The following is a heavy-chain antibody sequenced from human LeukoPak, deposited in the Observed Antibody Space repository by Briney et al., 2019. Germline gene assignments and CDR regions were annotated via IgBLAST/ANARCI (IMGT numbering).Heavy chain of an antibody. CDR3: AKVGIRISLIVVVFTTADDWYFDL. CDR1: GFIFSNYA. Sequence: GGSLRLSCAASGFIFSNYAMSWVRQAPGKGLEWVSGIRGSGGNTYYADSVKGRLTISRDTSKNTLYLQIDSLTAEDTAVYYCAKVGIRISLIVVVFTTADDWYFDLWGRGTLVTVSS. D-gene: IGHD3-22*01. J-gene: IGHJ2*01. CDR2: IRGSGGNT. V-gene: IGHV3-23*01.